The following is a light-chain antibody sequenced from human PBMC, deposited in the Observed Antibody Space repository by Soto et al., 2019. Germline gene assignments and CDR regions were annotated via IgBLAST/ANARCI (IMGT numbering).Light chain of an antibody. CDR2: EVS. CDR1: SSDVGSYNL. CDR3: CSYAGSSTSYV. V-gene: IGLV2-23*02. Sequence: QSALTQPASVSGSPGQSITISCTGTSSDVGSYNLVSWYQQHPGKAPKLMIYEVSKRPSGVSNRFSGSKSGNTASLTISGLQAEDEADYYGCSYAGSSTSYVFGTGTKVTV. J-gene: IGLJ1*01.